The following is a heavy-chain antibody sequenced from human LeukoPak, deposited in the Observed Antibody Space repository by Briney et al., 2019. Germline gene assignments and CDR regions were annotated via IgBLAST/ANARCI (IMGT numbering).Heavy chain of an antibody. V-gene: IGHV5-51*01. CDR2: IYLADSDT. CDR3: ARRVSWDSSGFDP. D-gene: IGHD1-26*01. CDR1: GYSFTNYW. Sequence: GESLKISCKASGYSFTNYWIGWVRQMSGKGLEWMGIIYLADSDTRYSPSFQGQVTISADKSINTAYLQWSSLKASDTAMYYCARRVSWDSSGFDPWGQGTLVTVSS. J-gene: IGHJ5*02.